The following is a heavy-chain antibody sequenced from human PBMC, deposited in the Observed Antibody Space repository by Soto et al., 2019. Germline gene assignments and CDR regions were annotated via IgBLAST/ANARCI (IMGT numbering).Heavy chain of an antibody. V-gene: IGHV4-59*01. CDR3: ARGSGSYYKVPSSDY. CDR2: IYYSGST. Sequence: SETLSLTCTVSGGSISSYYWSWIRQPPGKGLEWIGYIYYSGSTNYNPSLKSRVTISVDTSKNQFSLKLSSVTAADTAVYYCARGSGSYYKVPSSDYSGPAPLVTVSS. D-gene: IGHD3-10*01. CDR1: GGSISSYY. J-gene: IGHJ4*02.